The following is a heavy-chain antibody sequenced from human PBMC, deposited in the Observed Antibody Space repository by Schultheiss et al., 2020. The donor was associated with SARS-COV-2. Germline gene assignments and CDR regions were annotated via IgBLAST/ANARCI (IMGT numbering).Heavy chain of an antibody. CDR1: GASISSYY. J-gene: IGHJ4*02. Sequence: SETLSLTCTVSGASISSYYWSWIRQPPGKGLEWIGEVDHSGAFNYNPSLKSRLTISVDASKNQFSLTLDSVTAADTAVYYCARRRQDTNAYSYFDSWGQGTLVTVSS. V-gene: IGHV4-59*08. D-gene: IGHD4-11*01. CDR3: ARRRQDTNAYSYFDS. CDR2: VDHSGAF.